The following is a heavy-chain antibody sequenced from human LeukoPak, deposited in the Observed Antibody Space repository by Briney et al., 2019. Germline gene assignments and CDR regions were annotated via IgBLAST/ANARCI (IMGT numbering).Heavy chain of an antibody. CDR2: INSDGSST. CDR3: VRVLSGWYFYFDY. CDR1: GFTFSNYW. D-gene: IGHD6-19*01. Sequence: PGGSLRLSCAASGFTFSNYWMHWVRQAPGKGLVWVSRINSDGSSTMYADSVKGRFTISRDNAQNTLYLQMNSLRAEDTAVYYCVRVLSGWYFYFDYWGQGTLVTVSS. J-gene: IGHJ4*02. V-gene: IGHV3-74*03.